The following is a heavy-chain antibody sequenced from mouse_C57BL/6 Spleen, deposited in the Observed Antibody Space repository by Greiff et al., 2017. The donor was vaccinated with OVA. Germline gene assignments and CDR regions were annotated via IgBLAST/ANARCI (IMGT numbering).Heavy chain of an antibody. CDR2: IDPSDSYT. CDR3: ARRAGYYAMDY. CDR1: GYTFTSYW. Sequence: QVQLQQPGAELVKPGASVKLSCKASGYTFTSYWMQWVKQRPGQGLEWIGEIDPSDSYTNYNQKFKGKATLTVDTSSGTAYMQLSSLTSEDSAVYYCARRAGYYAMDYWGQGTSVTVSS. D-gene: IGHD3-3*01. V-gene: IGHV1-50*01. J-gene: IGHJ4*01.